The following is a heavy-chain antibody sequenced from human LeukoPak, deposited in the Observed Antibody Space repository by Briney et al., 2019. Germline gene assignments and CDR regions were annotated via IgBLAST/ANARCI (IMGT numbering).Heavy chain of an antibody. D-gene: IGHD6-13*01. Sequence: PGGSLRLSCAASGFTFSSYGMHWVRQAPGKGLEWVAVIWYDGSNKYYADSVKGRFTISRDNSKNTLYLQMNSLRAEDTAVYYCARVASGGSSSPPFYWGQGTLVTVSS. J-gene: IGHJ4*02. CDR2: IWYDGSNK. CDR1: GFTFSSYG. V-gene: IGHV3-33*01. CDR3: ARVASGGSSSPPFY.